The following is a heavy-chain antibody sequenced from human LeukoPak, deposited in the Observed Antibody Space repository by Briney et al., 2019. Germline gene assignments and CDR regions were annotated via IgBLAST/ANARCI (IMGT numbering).Heavy chain of an antibody. CDR3: ARVLHKRNYDSSTYYGY. CDR2: INGSGGST. CDR1: GFTFGSYA. V-gene: IGHV3-23*01. Sequence: GGSLRLSCAASGFTFGSYAMSWVRQAPGKGLEWVSDINGSGGSTYYTDSVKGRFTISRDNSKNTLYLQMNSLRAEDTAVYYCARVLHKRNYDSSTYYGYWGQGTLVTVSS. J-gene: IGHJ4*02. D-gene: IGHD3-22*01.